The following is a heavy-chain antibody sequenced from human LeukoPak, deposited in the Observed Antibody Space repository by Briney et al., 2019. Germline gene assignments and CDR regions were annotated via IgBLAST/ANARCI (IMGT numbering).Heavy chain of an antibody. V-gene: IGHV3-74*01. D-gene: IGHD3-22*01. CDR3: ARTQHFYDSSGYYYGDAFDI. Sequence: GGSLRLSCAASGFTFSSYWMHWVRQAPGKGLVWVSRINSDGSSTSYADSVKGRFTISRDNAKNTLYLQMNSLRAEDTAVYYCARTQHFYDSSGYYYGDAFDIWGQGTMVTVSS. CDR2: INSDGSST. J-gene: IGHJ3*02. CDR1: GFTFSSYW.